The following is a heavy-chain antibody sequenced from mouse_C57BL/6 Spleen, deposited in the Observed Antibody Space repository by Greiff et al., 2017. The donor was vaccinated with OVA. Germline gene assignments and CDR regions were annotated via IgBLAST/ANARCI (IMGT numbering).Heavy chain of an antibody. J-gene: IGHJ4*01. CDR1: GYTFTDYN. CDR3: ARWDYGNPYYAMDY. Sequence: VQLQQSGPELVKPGASVKIPCKASGYTFTDYNMDWVKQSHGKSLEWIGDINPNNGGTIYNQKFKGKATLTVDKSSSTAYMELRSLTSEDTAVYYCARWDYGNPYYAMDYWGQGTSVTVSS. V-gene: IGHV1-18*01. CDR2: INPNNGGT. D-gene: IGHD2-1*01.